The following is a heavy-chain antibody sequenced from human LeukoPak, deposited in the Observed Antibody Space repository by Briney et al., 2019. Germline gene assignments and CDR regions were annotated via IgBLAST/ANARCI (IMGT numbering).Heavy chain of an antibody. J-gene: IGHJ4*02. CDR1: GGSLSSYY. CDR2: INHSGST. D-gene: IGHD3-3*01. Sequence: SSETLSLTCTVSGGSLSSYYWNWIRQPPGKGLEWIGEINHSGSTNYNPSLKSRVTISVDTSKNQFSLKLSSVTAADTAVYYCAAELRFLEWLVYWGQGTLVTVSS. CDR3: AAELRFLEWLVY. V-gene: IGHV4-34*01.